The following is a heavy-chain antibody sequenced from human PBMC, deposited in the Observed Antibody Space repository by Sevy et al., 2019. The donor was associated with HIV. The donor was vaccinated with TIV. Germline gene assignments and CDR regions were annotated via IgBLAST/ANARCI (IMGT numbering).Heavy chain of an antibody. J-gene: IGHJ3*02. CDR1: GFTFSDYY. V-gene: IGHV3-11*01. CDR3: ARPTKRGGFVDAFDI. Sequence: GGSLRLSCAASGFTFSDYYMSWIRQAPGKGLEWVSYISSSGSTIYYADSVKGRFTISRDNAKNSLYLQMNSLRAEDTAMYYCARPTKRGGFVDAFDIWGQGTMVTVSS. D-gene: IGHD3-16*01. CDR2: ISSSGSTI.